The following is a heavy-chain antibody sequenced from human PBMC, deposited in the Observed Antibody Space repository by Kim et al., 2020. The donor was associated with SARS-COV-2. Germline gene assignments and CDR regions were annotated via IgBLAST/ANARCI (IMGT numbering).Heavy chain of an antibody. CDR3: VKGDSGYDFLNHYYGMDV. CDR1: GFTFSSYA. V-gene: IGHV3-64D*09. Sequence: GGSLRLSCSASGFTFSSYAMHWVRQAPGKGLEYVSAISSNGSSTYYADSVKGRFTISRDNSKNTLYLQMSRLRAEDTAVYYCVKGDSGYDFLNHYYGMDVWGQGTPVTVSS. D-gene: IGHD5-12*01. J-gene: IGHJ6*02. CDR2: ISSNGSST.